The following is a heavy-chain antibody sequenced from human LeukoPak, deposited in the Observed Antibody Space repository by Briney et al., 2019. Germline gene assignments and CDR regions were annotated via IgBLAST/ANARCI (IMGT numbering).Heavy chain of an antibody. CDR1: GFTFSSYG. D-gene: IGHD1-14*01. Sequence: GRSLRLSCAASGFTFSSYGMHWVRQAPGKGLEWVAVISYDGSNRYYADSVKGRFTTSRDNSESTLYLQMNSLRAEDTAVYYCARVRTPGYYYYMDVWGKGTTVTVSS. V-gene: IGHV3-30*03. CDR2: ISYDGSNR. J-gene: IGHJ6*03. CDR3: ARVRTPGYYYYMDV.